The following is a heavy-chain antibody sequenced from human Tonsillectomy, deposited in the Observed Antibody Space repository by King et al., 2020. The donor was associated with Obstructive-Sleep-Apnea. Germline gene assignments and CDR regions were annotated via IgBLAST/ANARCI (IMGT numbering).Heavy chain of an antibody. CDR1: GFTFSYAW. J-gene: IGHJ4*02. V-gene: IGHV3-15*01. CDR2: IKSKTDGGTT. CDR3: TTGAAGN. Sequence: QLVQSGGGLVKPGGSLRLPCAASGFTFSYAWMGWVRQAPGKGLEWVCRIKSKTDGGTTNYAAPVKGRFTTSRDDSKNTLFLQMNSLKTEDTAVYYCTTGAAGNWGQGTLVTVSS. D-gene: IGHD6-13*01.